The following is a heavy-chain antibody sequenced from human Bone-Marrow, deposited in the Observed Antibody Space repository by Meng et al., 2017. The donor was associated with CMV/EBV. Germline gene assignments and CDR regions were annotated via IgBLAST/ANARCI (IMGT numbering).Heavy chain of an antibody. CDR2: INHRGTT. CDR3: ARGWSSNYYFDF. CDR1: NGSFTKYY. D-gene: IGHD1-1*01. J-gene: IGHJ4*02. Sequence: SETLSLTCAVYNGSFTKYYWSWIRQAPGRGLEWIGEINHRGTTYSNPSLKSRLTISVDTSKNQFSLRVTSVTAADTAVYYCARGWSSNYYFDFWDQGALVTVSP. V-gene: IGHV4-34*01.